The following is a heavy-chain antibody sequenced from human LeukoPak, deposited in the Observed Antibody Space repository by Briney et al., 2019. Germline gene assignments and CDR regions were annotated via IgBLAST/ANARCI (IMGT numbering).Heavy chain of an antibody. V-gene: IGHV3-7*01. CDR3: ASHSVGVLPIATFDY. CDR1: RFTFSNYW. CDR2: IKQDGSEK. D-gene: IGHD2-2*01. Sequence: GGSLRLSCAASRFTFSNYWMAWVRQAPGKGLEWVANIKQDGSEKYYVDSVKGRFTISRDNAKNSLFLQMNSLKDEDTAVYYCASHSVGVLPIATFDYWGQGTLVTVSS. J-gene: IGHJ4*02.